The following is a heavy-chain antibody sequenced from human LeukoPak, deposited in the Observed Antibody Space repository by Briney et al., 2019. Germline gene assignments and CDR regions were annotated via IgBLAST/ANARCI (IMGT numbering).Heavy chain of an antibody. CDR1: GYTFTGYY. V-gene: IGHV1-2*02. D-gene: IGHD3-22*01. Sequence: ASVKVSFKASGYTFTGYYMHWVRQAPGQGLEWMGWINPNSGDTNYAQNFQGRVTMTRDTSISTAYMELSSLRSDDTAVYYCARGRQLGMGSSAYRDDYWGQGTLVTVSS. CDR3: ARGRQLGMGSSAYRDDY. CDR2: INPNSGDT. J-gene: IGHJ4*02.